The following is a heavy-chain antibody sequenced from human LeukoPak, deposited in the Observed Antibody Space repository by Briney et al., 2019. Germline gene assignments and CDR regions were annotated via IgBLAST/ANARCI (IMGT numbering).Heavy chain of an antibody. J-gene: IGHJ6*02. D-gene: IGHD3-16*02. CDR2: IYSGGST. CDR3: ARYRTQTQSEIYYYYGMDV. V-gene: IGHV3-66*01. CDR1: GFTVSSSY. Sequence: GGSLRLSCAASGFTVSSSYMSWVRQAPGKGLEWVSVIYSGGSTYYADSVKGRFTISRDNSKNTLYLQMNSLRAEDTAVYYCARYRTQTQSEIYYYYGMDVWGLGTTVTVSS.